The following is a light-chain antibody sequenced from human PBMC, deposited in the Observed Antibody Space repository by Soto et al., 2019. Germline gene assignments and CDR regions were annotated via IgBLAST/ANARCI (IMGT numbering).Light chain of an antibody. Sequence: EIVVTQSPATLSVSPGERATLSCRASQSVGNNFAWYQQKPGQAPRLLIFATSTRATGVPARFSGSGSGTAFTLTISSVQSEDFAVYYCQQYGDWPLTFGGGAKVEIE. V-gene: IGKV3-15*01. J-gene: IGKJ4*01. CDR1: QSVGNN. CDR3: QQYGDWPLT. CDR2: ATS.